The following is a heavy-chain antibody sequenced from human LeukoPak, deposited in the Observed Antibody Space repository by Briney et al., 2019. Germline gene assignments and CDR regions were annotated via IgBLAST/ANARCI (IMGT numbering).Heavy chain of an antibody. CDR2: IKSKTDGGTI. D-gene: IGHD4-17*01. V-gene: IGHV3-15*01. CDR3: TTRPPPYGDYPLDY. J-gene: IGHJ4*02. Sequence: GESLKISCKGSGYSFTSYWIGWVRQAPEKGLEWVGRIKSKTDGGTIDYAAPVRGRLIISRDDSKNTLYLQMNSLETEDTAVYYCTTRPPPYGDYPLDYWGRGALVTVSS. CDR1: GYSFTSYW.